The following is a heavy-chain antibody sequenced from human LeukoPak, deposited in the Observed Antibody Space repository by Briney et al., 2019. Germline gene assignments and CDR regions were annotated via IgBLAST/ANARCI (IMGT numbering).Heavy chain of an antibody. D-gene: IGHD7-27*01. CDR3: ARDRLTGESHHWFDP. Sequence: SETLSLTCTVSGGSISSYYWSWIRQPPGKGLEWIGYIYYSGSTNYNPSLKSRVTISVDTSKNQFSLKLSSVTAADTAVYYCARDRLTGESHHWFDPWGQGTLVTVSS. CDR2: IYYSGST. CDR1: GGSISSYY. V-gene: IGHV4-59*01. J-gene: IGHJ5*02.